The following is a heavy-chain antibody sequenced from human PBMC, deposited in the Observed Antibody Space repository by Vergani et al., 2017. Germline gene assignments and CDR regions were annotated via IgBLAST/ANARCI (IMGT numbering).Heavy chain of an antibody. CDR1: GVSVTDYN. V-gene: IGHV4-4*09. CDR3: AGATHNRQSADR. Sequence: QAQLQESGPGLVKPSETLSLTCHVFGVSVTDYNCNWIRQAPGKGLEWIGSLSTTGGATHASHNPSLNSRVSISVDTSKSQFCLRLTSVTAADSAIYYCAGATHNRQSADRWGQGLLVSVSS. CDR2: LSTTGGA. J-gene: IGHJ5*02. D-gene: IGHD5-12*01.